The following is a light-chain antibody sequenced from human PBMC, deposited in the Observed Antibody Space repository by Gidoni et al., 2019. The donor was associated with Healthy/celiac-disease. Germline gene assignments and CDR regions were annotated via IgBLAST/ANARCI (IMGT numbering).Light chain of an antibody. Sequence: EIVLTQSPGTLSLSPGERATLSFRASQSVSSSYLAWYQQKPGQAPRLLIYGASSRATGIPDRFSGSGSGTDFTLTISRLEPEDFEVYYCQQYGSSPRTFGQGTKLEIK. CDR2: GAS. V-gene: IGKV3-20*01. J-gene: IGKJ2*01. CDR1: QSVSSSY. CDR3: QQYGSSPRT.